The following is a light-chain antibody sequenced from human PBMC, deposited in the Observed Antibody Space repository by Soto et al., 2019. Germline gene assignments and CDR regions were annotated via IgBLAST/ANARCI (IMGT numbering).Light chain of an antibody. CDR1: SSSIESNY. CDR3: TVWDDSLRGRL. CDR2: RNN. V-gene: IGLV1-47*01. J-gene: IGLJ2*01. Sequence: QSALTQQPSASGTPGQRVTISCYGTSSSIESNYVYWYQQLPGTAPRLLIYRNNQRPSGVTDRFSGSKSGTSASLAISALRSEDESDYYCTVWDDSLRGRLFGGGTKVTVL.